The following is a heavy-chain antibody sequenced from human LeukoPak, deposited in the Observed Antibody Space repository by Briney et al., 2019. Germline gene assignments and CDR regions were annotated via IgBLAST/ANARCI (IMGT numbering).Heavy chain of an antibody. CDR3: ARVPGGGTAAN. Sequence: SETLSLTCTVSGASISNYNWNWIRRPPGKGLEWIGYIFYSGHIKPTPSLKSRVTISVDTSKNQFSLRLSSVTTADTAVYYCARVPGGGTAANWGQGTMVTVSS. CDR2: IFYSGHI. D-gene: IGHD1-7*01. V-gene: IGHV4-59*01. CDR1: GASISNYN. J-gene: IGHJ3*01.